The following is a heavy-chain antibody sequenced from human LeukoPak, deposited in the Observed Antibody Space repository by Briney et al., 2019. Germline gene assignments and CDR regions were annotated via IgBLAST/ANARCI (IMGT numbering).Heavy chain of an antibody. D-gene: IGHD3-10*01. CDR1: GFTFSSYN. V-gene: IGHV3-21*01. Sequence: GGSLRLSCAASGFTFSSYNLNWVRQAPGKGLEWVSSISSSSSYIYYADSVKGRFTISRDNAKNSLYLQMNSLRAEDTAVYYCARGSLVHYYGSGSYRIRAGFDSWGQGTLVTVSS. J-gene: IGHJ4*02. CDR3: ARGSLVHYYGSGSYRIRAGFDS. CDR2: ISSSSSYI.